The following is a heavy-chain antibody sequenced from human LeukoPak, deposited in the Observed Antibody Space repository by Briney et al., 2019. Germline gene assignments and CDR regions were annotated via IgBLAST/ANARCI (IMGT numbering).Heavy chain of an antibody. CDR1: GFTFSNAW. V-gene: IGHV3-11*04. CDR2: ISSSGSTI. Sequence: PGGSLRLSCAASGFTFSNAWMSWVRQAPGKGLEWVSYISSSGSTIYYADSVKGRFTTSRDNAKNSLYLQMNSLRAEDTAVYYCARVELYYDSSGPSDYWGQGTLVTASS. J-gene: IGHJ4*02. D-gene: IGHD3-22*01. CDR3: ARVELYYDSSGPSDY.